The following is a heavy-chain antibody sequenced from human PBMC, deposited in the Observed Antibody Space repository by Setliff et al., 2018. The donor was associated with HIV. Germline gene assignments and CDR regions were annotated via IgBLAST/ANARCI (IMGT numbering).Heavy chain of an antibody. V-gene: IGHV4-59*01. Sequence: SETLSLTCTVSGGSISSYYWSWIRQPPGKGLEWIGYIYYSGSTNYNPSLKSRVTISVDTSKNQFSLKLSSVTAAETAVYYCARHVGYSSSSLDYWGQGTLVTVSS. J-gene: IGHJ4*02. CDR3: ARHVGYSSSSLDY. CDR1: GGSISSYY. D-gene: IGHD6-6*01. CDR2: IYYSGST.